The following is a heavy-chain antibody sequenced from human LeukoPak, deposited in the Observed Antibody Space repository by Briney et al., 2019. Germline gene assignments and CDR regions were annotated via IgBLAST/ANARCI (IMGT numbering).Heavy chain of an antibody. D-gene: IGHD4-23*01. Sequence: PGGSLRLSCAASGFTFSDYGIHWVRQAPGKGLEWVAFIRYDGSNKHYADSVKGRFTISRDNSKNTLYLQMNSLRAEDTAVYYCAKTPYGGTPDDDYWGQGTLVTVSS. J-gene: IGHJ4*02. CDR2: IRYDGSNK. CDR3: AKTPYGGTPDDDY. CDR1: GFTFSDYG. V-gene: IGHV3-30*02.